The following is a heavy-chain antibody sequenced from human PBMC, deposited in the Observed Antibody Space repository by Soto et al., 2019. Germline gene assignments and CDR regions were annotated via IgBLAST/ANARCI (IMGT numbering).Heavy chain of an antibody. D-gene: IGHD3-10*01. CDR3: AREGYYSGAESYSPPRYYGMDV. Sequence: QVQLVQSGAEVKKPGASVKVSCKASGYSFTTYGISWVRQAPGQGLEWMGWISDYNGNTNYEKKFQGRVTITTDTSTRTAYMELKSLSSDDTAVYYCAREGYYSGAESYSPPRYYGMDVWGQGTTVTVS. CDR1: GYSFTTYG. CDR2: ISDYNGNT. J-gene: IGHJ6*02. V-gene: IGHV1-18*01.